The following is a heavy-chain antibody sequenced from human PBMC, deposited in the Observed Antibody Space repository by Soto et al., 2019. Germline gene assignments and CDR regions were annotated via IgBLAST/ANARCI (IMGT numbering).Heavy chain of an antibody. CDR2: INAGNGNT. CDR3: ARVEAYDFWSGPGFDY. CDR1: GYTFTSYA. Sequence: ASVKVSCKASGYTFTSYAMHWVRQAPGQRLEWMGWINAGNGNTKYSQKFQGRVTITRDTSASTAYMELSSLRSEDTAVYYCARVEAYDFWSGPGFDYWGQGTLVTVSS. D-gene: IGHD3-3*01. J-gene: IGHJ4*02. V-gene: IGHV1-3*01.